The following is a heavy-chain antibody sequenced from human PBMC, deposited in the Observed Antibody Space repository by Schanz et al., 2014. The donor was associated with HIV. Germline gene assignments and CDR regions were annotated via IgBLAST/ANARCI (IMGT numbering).Heavy chain of an antibody. V-gene: IGHV3-30*07. J-gene: IGHJ4*02. CDR3: AKGRGTYSSGYYDPPDY. D-gene: IGHD3-22*01. CDR1: GFTFSTYA. CDR2: ISFDGGQT. Sequence: QAQLVESGGGVVQPGRSLRLSCAASGFTFSTYALHWVRQAPGKGLEWVAVISFDGGQTHYGHSVKGRFTISRDNSKNTLYLQMSSLRVEDTAVYYCAKGRGTYSSGYYDPPDYWGQGTLVTVSS.